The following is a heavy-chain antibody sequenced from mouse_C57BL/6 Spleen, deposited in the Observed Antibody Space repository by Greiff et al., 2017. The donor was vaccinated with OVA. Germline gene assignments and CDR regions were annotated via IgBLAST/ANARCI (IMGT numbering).Heavy chain of an antibody. D-gene: IGHD1-1*01. J-gene: IGHJ4*01. CDR3: ARSVYGRSYDYAMDY. CDR2: INPGSGGT. CDR1: GYAFTNYL. V-gene: IGHV1-54*01. Sequence: QVQLQQSGAELVRPGPSVKVSCKASGYAFTNYLIEWVKQRPGQGLEWIGVINPGSGGTNYNEKFKGKATLTADKSSSTAYMQLSSLTSEDSAVYVCARSVYGRSYDYAMDYWGQGTSVTVSS.